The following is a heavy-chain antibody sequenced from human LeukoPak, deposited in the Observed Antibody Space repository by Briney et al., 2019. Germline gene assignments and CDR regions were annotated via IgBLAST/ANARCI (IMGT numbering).Heavy chain of an antibody. Sequence: PSETLSLTCAVSGYSISSGYYWGWIRQPPGKGLEWIGSIYHSGSTYYNPSLKSRDTISVDTSKNQFSLKLSSVTAADTAVYYCARLSYSSSWYFDLWGRGTLVTVSS. CDR1: GYSISSGYY. V-gene: IGHV4-38-2*01. J-gene: IGHJ2*01. CDR2: IYHSGST. D-gene: IGHD6-13*01. CDR3: ARLSYSSSWYFDL.